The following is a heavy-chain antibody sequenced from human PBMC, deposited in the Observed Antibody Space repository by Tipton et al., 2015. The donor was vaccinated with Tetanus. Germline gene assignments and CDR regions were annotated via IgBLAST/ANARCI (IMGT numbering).Heavy chain of an antibody. CDR3: AREHIRLIGEVIFRFFDL. CDR2: VSSSGNS. Sequence: TLSLTCTVSGGSVSSHYWTWFRQPPGKRLEWIGFVSSSGNSNYSPPLTGRVSMSLDTSKQQFSLSLTSATAADTAVYYCAREHIRLIGEVIFRFFDLWGRGTLVTVSS. V-gene: IGHV4-4*07. D-gene: IGHD3-3*02. J-gene: IGHJ2*01. CDR1: GGSVSSHY.